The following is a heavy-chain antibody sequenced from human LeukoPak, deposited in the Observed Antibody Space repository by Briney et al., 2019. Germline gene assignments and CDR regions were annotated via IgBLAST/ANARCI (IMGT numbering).Heavy chain of an antibody. J-gene: IGHJ6*03. D-gene: IGHD3-9*01. CDR2: ISSSSSYI. CDR3: ARDGYYDILTGPYYYYYYMDV. V-gene: IGHV3-21*01. Sequence: GGSLRLSCAASGFTFSSYSMNWVRQAPGKGLEWVSSISSSSSYIYYADSVKGRFTISRDNAKNSLYLQMNSLRAEDTAVYYCARDGYYDILTGPYYYYYYMDVWGKGTTVTISS. CDR1: GFTFSSYS.